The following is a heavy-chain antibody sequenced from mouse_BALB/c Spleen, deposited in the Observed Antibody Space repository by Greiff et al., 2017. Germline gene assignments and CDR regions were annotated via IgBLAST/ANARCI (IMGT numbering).Heavy chain of an antibody. CDR2: IDPANGNT. J-gene: IGHJ3*01. CDR1: GFNIKDTY. D-gene: IGHD4-1*01. CDR3: ARGGLGWFAY. V-gene: IGHV14-3*02. Sequence: EVKLEESGAELVKPGASVKLSCTASGFNIKDTYMHWVKQRPEQGLEWIGRIDPANGNTKYDPKFQGKATITADTSSNTAYLQLSSLTSEDTAVYYCARGGLGWFAYWGQGTLVTVSA.